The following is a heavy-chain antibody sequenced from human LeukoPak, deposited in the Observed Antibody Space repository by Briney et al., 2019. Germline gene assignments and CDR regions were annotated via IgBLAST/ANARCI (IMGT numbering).Heavy chain of an antibody. Sequence: PGGSLRLSCAASGFXFSSYAISWVRQAPGKGLEWVSAIIGSGGSTHYADSVKGRFTISRDNSKNTLYLQMNSLRAEDTAVYYCAKERAAGGRGHFDYWGQGTLVTVSS. CDR2: IIGSGGST. V-gene: IGHV3-23*01. J-gene: IGHJ4*02. CDR3: AKERAAGGRGHFDY. D-gene: IGHD6-13*01. CDR1: GFXFSSYA.